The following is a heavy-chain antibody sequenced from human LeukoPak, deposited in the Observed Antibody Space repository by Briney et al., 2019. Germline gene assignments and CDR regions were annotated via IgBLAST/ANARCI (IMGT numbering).Heavy chain of an antibody. D-gene: IGHD3-10*01. CDR1: GFTFSSYG. J-gene: IGHJ4*01. V-gene: IGHV3-23*01. CDR3: AKDRRLGGYYGSALDY. CDR2: ISDSGGRT. Sequence: TGGTLRLSCAASGFTFSSYGMSWVRQAPGKGLEWVSTISDSGGRTYYPDSVKGRFAISRDNYKNTLYLQMNSLRAEDTAVYYCAKDRRLGGYYGSALDYWGQGTLVTVSS.